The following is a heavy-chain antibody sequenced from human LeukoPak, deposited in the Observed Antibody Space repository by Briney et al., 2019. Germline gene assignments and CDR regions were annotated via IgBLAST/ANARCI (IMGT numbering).Heavy chain of an antibody. CDR2: IYIGGGT. Sequence: GGSLRLSCAASGFTFKTYTMHWVRQAPGMGLEWVSVIYIGGGTYYAASVKGRFTISRDNSKNTLFLQMNSLRADDTAMYYCARGQGAWGQGTLVTVSS. V-gene: IGHV3-53*01. CDR3: ARGQGA. CDR1: GFTFKTYT. J-gene: IGHJ5*02.